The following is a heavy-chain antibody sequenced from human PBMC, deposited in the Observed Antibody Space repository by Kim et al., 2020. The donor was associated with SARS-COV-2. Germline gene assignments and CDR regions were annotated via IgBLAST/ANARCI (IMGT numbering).Heavy chain of an antibody. D-gene: IGHD6-19*01. V-gene: IGHV4-34*01. CDR3: ARGRGSSGQRGKNWYFDL. CDR1: GGSFSGYY. Sequence: SETLSLTCAVYGGSFSGYYWSWIRQPPGKGLEWIGEINHSGSTNYNPSLKSRVTISVDTSKNQFSLKLSSVTAADTAVYYCARGRGSSGQRGKNWYFDLWGRGTLVTVSS. CDR2: INHSGST. J-gene: IGHJ2*01.